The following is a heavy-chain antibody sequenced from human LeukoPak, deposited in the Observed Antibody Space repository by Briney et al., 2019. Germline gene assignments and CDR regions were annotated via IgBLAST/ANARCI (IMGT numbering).Heavy chain of an antibody. J-gene: IGHJ6*02. V-gene: IGHV1-2*06. D-gene: IGHD2-2*01. CDR1: GYTFTGYY. CDR2: INPNSGGT. Sequence: GASVEVSCKASGYTFTGYYMHWVRQAPGQGLEWMGRINPNSGGTNYAQKFQGRVTMTRDTSISTAYMELSRLRSDDTAVYYCARDRVWCSSTSCYYYYYGMDVWGQGTTVTVSS. CDR3: ARDRVWCSSTSCYYYYYGMDV.